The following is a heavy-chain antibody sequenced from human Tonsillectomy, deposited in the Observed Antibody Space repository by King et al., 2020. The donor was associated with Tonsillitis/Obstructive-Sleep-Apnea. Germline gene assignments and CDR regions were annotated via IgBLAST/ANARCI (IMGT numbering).Heavy chain of an antibody. Sequence: VQLVESGGGLVRPGGSLRLSCVGSGLVFGRYAMSWVRQAPGKGLKWVSGMSGTGDNIYYADSVKGRFTISRDNSKNTLYLQMNNLRGEDTALYYCAKDRSGSCNSGCDAFDIWGRGTQVTVSS. CDR2: MSGTGDNI. CDR1: GLVFGRYA. V-gene: IGHV3-23*04. D-gene: IGHD1-26*01. CDR3: AKDRSGSCNSGCDAFDI. J-gene: IGHJ3*02.